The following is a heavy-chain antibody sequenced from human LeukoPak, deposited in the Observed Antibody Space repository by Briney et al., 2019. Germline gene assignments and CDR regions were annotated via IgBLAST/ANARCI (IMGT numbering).Heavy chain of an antibody. CDR3: ARPSLTYSNYGTYMDV. J-gene: IGHJ6*03. D-gene: IGHD4-11*01. CDR2: INPSGDST. Sequence: ASVKVSCKTSGYTFTSYYMHWVRQAPGQGLEWMGIINPSGDSTSYAQKFQGRVTITTDESTSTAYMELSSLRSEDTAVYYCARPSLTYSNYGTYMDVWGKATTVTVSS. V-gene: IGHV1-46*01. CDR1: GYTFTSYY.